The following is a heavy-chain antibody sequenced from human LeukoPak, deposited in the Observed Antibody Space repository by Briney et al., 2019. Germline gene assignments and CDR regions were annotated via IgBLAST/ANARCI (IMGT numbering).Heavy chain of an antibody. CDR1: GFTFSSYA. V-gene: IGHV3-23*01. D-gene: IGHD2-15*01. J-gene: IGHJ4*02. CDR3: AKALGYCSGGSCYYFDY. CDR2: ISGSGGST. Sequence: GGSLRLSCAASGFTFSSYAMTWVRQAPGKGLEWVSAISGSGGSTYYADSVKGRFTISRDNSKNTLYLQMNSLRAEDTAVYYCAKALGYCSGGSCYYFDYWGQGTLVTVSS.